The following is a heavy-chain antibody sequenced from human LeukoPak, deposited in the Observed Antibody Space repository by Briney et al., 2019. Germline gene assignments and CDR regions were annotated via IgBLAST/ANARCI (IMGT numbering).Heavy chain of an antibody. Sequence: SVKVSCKASGGTFSSYAISWVRQAPGQGLEWMGGIIPIFGTANYAQKFQGRVTITADESTSTAYMELSSLRSEDTAVYYCAKTWIQPRSWFDPWGQGTLVTVSS. CDR2: IIPIFGTA. D-gene: IGHD5-18*01. CDR1: GGTFSSYA. J-gene: IGHJ5*02. V-gene: IGHV1-69*13. CDR3: AKTWIQPRSWFDP.